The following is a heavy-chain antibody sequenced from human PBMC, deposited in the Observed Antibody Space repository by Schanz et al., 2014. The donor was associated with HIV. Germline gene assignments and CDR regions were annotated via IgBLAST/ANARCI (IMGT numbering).Heavy chain of an antibody. CDR3: AKSNGGDTAVVQYYFDY. CDR1: GFNFNSYG. V-gene: IGHV3-30*18. Sequence: QEQLVESGGGVVQPGRSLRLSCVASGFNFNSYGMHWVRQAPGKGLEWVAVISYDGTKKHYADSVKGRFTISRDNSKNSLSLLIKSLRAEDAAVYYCAKSNGGDTAVVQYYFDYWGQGTLVSVSS. J-gene: IGHJ4*02. CDR2: ISYDGTKK. D-gene: IGHD5-18*01.